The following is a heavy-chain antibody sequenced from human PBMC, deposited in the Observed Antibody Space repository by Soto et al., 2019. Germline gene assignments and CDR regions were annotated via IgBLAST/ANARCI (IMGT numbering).Heavy chain of an antibody. CDR1: GGSITRGGYS. CDR3: ARWSPLYGMDV. V-gene: IGHV4-30-2*01. Sequence: QLQLQESGSGLVKPSQTLSLMCDVSGGSITRGGYSWSWIRQLPGKGLEWLGYIYDNGNTYYNASLKSRVTISVDRTKNQFSLNLTPVTAADTAVYYCARWSPLYGMDVWGQGATVTVSS. D-gene: IGHD3-3*01. CDR2: IYDNGNT. J-gene: IGHJ6*02.